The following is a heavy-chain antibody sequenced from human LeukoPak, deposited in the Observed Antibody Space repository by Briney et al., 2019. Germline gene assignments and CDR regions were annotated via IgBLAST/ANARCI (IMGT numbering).Heavy chain of an antibody. V-gene: IGHV1-2*02. Sequence: ASVKVSCKASGYTFTSYYMHWVRQAPGQGLEWMGWINPNSGGTNYAQKFQGRVTMTRDTSISTAYMELSRLRSDDTAVYYCAREYYYDSSGYFNWFDPWGQGTLVTVSS. J-gene: IGHJ5*02. CDR2: INPNSGGT. CDR3: AREYYYDSSGYFNWFDP. D-gene: IGHD3-22*01. CDR1: GYTFTSYY.